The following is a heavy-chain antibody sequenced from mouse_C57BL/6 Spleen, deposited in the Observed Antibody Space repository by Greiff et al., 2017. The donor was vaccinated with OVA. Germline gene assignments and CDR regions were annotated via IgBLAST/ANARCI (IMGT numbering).Heavy chain of an antibody. V-gene: IGHV5-4*01. CDR3: ARDYYGSSHGYFDV. J-gene: IGHJ1*03. CDR1: GFTFSSYA. D-gene: IGHD1-1*01. CDR2: ISDGGSYT. Sequence: EVKLVESGGGLVKPGGSLKLSCAASGFTFSSYAMSWVRQTPEKRLEWVATISDGGSYTYYPDNVKGRFTISRDNAKNNLYLQMSHLKSEDTAMYYCARDYYGSSHGYFDVWGTGTTVTVSS.